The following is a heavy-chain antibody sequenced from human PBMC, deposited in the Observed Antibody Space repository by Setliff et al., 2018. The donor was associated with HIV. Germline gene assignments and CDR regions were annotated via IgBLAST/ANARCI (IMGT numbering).Heavy chain of an antibody. Sequence: SETLSLTCAVSGDSVSGYYWSWIRQSAGKGLEWIGSIYHNGITYYNPSLKSRVTISVDTSQNQFSLKLSSVTAADTAIYYCARGVPLLPPNFWGQGTLVTVSS. V-gene: IGHV4-38-2*01. CDR1: GDSVSGYY. CDR3: ARGVPLLPPNF. CDR2: IYHNGIT. D-gene: IGHD2-21*02. J-gene: IGHJ4*02.